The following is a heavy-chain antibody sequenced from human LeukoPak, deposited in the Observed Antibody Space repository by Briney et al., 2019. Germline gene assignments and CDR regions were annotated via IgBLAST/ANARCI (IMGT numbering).Heavy chain of an antibody. CDR2: ISAYNGNT. J-gene: IGHJ5*02. CDR3: ARRLGKGTFNWFDP. Sequence: ASVKVSCKASGYTFTSYGISWVRQAPGQGLEWMRWISAYNGNTNYAQKLQGRVTMTTDTSTSTAYMELRSLRSDDTAVYYCARRLGKGTFNWFDPWGQGTLVTVSS. D-gene: IGHD1-1*01. CDR1: GYTFTSYG. V-gene: IGHV1-18*01.